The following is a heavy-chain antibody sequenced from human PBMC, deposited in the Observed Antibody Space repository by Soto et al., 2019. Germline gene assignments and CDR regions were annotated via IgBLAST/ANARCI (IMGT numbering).Heavy chain of an antibody. CDR1: GFTFTNYW. J-gene: IGHJ6*02. Sequence: GGSLRLSCAASGFTFTNYWMHWVRQAPGKGLVWVSRINPDGSRTTYADSVKGRFIIFRDNSKKTLSLQMNSLRPEDTAVYYCARGLGAYSRLKSRGMDVWGQGTTVTVSS. CDR2: INPDGSRT. D-gene: IGHD4-4*01. V-gene: IGHV3-74*01. CDR3: ARGLGAYSRLKSRGMDV.